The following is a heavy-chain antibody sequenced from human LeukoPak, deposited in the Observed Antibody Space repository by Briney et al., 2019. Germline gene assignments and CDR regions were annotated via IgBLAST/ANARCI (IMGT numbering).Heavy chain of an antibody. CDR3: ARFHSGPSGWYVLWYFDL. Sequence: SETPSLTCTVSGGSVSNYYWSWLRQPPGKGLEGIGYIYNSENTKYNSSLESRVTISVDTSKNQFFLKLSSVTAADTAVYYCARFHSGPSGWYVLWYFDLWGRGTLVTVSS. D-gene: IGHD6-19*01. CDR1: GGSVSNYY. V-gene: IGHV4-4*09. CDR2: IYNSENT. J-gene: IGHJ2*01.